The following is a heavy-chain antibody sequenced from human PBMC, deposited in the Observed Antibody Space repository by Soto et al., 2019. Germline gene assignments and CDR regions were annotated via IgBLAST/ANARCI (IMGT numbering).Heavy chain of an antibody. J-gene: IGHJ1*01. CDR3: ARLPYYYDSSGSYEYFQH. Sequence: PGESLKISCKGSGYIFTSYWIGWVRQMPGKGLEWMGIIYPGDSDTRYSPSFQGQVTISADKSISTAYLQWSSLKASDTAMYYCARLPYYYDSSGSYEYFQHWGQGTLVTVSS. D-gene: IGHD3-22*01. CDR1: GYIFTSYW. CDR2: IYPGDSDT. V-gene: IGHV5-51*01.